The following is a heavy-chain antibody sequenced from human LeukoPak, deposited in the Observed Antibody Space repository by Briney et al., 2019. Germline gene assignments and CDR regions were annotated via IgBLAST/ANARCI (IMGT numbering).Heavy chain of an antibody. D-gene: IGHD5-18*01. V-gene: IGHV1-69*06. CDR2: IIPIFGTA. J-gene: IGHJ4*02. CDR3: ASRIGYSYGADY. CDR1: GGTFSSYA. Sequence: SVKVSCKASGGTFSSYAISWVRQAPGQGLEWMGGIIPIFGTANYAQKFQGRVTITADKSTSTAYMELSSLRSEDTAVYYCASRIGYSYGADYWGQGTLVTVSS.